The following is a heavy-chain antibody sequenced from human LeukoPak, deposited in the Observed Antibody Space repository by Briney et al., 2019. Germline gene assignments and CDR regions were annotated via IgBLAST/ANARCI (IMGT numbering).Heavy chain of an antibody. CDR3: VQGNPGVGETSGYYGMDV. D-gene: IGHD3-16*01. Sequence: GGSLRLSCAASGFTFSTYPMHWVRQAPGKGLEWVAVISYDGSNKYYADSVKGRFTISRDNSKNTLYLQMNSLRAEDTAVYYCVQGNPGVGETSGYYGMDVWGQGTTVTVSS. V-gene: IGHV3-30*04. CDR2: ISYDGSNK. CDR1: GFTFSTYP. J-gene: IGHJ6*02.